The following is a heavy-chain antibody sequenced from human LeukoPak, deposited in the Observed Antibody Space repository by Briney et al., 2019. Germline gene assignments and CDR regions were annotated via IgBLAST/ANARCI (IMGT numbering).Heavy chain of an antibody. CDR3: ATSAHSSGND. CDR2: INPDGSQK. J-gene: IGHJ4*01. V-gene: IGHV3-7*01. D-gene: IGHD3-22*01. Sequence: PGGSLRLSCAVSGFTFATYWMSWVRQAPGKGLECVANINPDGSQKYYLDSVKGRFTISRDNAKNALYLEMYSLRAEDTALYYCATSAHSSGNDWGHGTLVTVSS. CDR1: GFTFATYW.